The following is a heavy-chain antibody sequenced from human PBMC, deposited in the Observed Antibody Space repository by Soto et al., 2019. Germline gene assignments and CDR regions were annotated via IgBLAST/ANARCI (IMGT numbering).Heavy chain of an antibody. CDR2: IYYSGST. Sequence: SETLSLTCTVSGGSISSGGYYWSWIRQHPGKGLEWIGYIYYSGSTYYNPSLKSRVTISVDTSKNQFSLKLSSVTAADTAVYYCARYLDSSCYCYYYYCDVMDVCGQGTTVTVS. D-gene: IGHD3-22*01. CDR1: GGSISSGGYY. CDR3: ARYLDSSCYCYYYYCDVMDV. J-gene: IGHJ6*02. V-gene: IGHV4-31*03.